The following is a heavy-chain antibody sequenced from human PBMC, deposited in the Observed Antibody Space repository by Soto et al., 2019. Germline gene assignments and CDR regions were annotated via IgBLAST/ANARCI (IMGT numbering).Heavy chain of an antibody. CDR2: IDNSGST. J-gene: IGHJ5*02. CDR3: AKAGSNTWYNWFHP. CDR1: GGSISSSY. D-gene: IGHD6-13*01. V-gene: IGHV4-59*01. Sequence: PSETLSLTCTVSGGSISSSYWSWIRQPPGKGLEWIGYIDNSGSTNYNPSLKSRVTISIDTSKNQLSLKLSPVTAADTAVYYCAKAGSNTWYNWFHPWGQGTLVTVS.